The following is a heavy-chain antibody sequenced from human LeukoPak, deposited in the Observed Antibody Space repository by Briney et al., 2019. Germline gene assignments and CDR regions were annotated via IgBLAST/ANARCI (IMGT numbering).Heavy chain of an antibody. J-gene: IGHJ6*03. CDR2: IIPIFGTA. CDR3: ARGELQPALYYYYYYMDV. V-gene: IGHV1-69*05. CDR1: GGTFSSYA. D-gene: IGHD1-7*01. Sequence: SVKVSCMASGGTFSSYAISWVRQAPGQGLEWMGGIIPIFGTANYAQKFQGRVTITTDESTSTAYMELSSLRSEDTAVYYCARGELQPALYYYYYYMDVWGKGTTVTVSS.